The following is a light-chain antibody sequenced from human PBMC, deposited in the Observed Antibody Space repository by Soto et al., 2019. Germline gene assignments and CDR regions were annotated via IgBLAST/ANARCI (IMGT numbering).Light chain of an antibody. J-gene: IGKJ2*03. CDR1: QDINNY. Sequence: DIQLTQSPSTLSASVGDGVTITCRASQDINNYLAWYQQKPGKVPKLLIYGASTLQGGVPSRFSGTGSGTEFTLTISSLQPEDFATYYCQQYNAYYSFGQGTKVDI. CDR3: QQYNAYYS. V-gene: IGKV1-5*01. CDR2: GAS.